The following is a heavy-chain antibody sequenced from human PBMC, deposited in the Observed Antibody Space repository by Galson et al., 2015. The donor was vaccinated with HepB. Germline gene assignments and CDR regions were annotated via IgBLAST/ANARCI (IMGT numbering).Heavy chain of an antibody. V-gene: IGHV1-2*02. CDR1: GYTFTGYY. J-gene: IGHJ4*02. CDR2: INPNSGGT. D-gene: IGHD3-3*01. CDR3: ARDLDFWSLTRTDY. Sequence: SVKVSCKASGYTFTGYYMHWVRQAPGQGLEWMGWINPNSGGTNYAQKFQGRVTITRDTSISTAYMELSRLRSDDTAVYYCARDLDFWSLTRTDYWGQGTLVTVSS.